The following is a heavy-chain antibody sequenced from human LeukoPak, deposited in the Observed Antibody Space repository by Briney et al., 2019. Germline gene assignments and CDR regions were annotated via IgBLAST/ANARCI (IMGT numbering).Heavy chain of an antibody. J-gene: IGHJ4*02. CDR3: ARASRGGYYFDY. D-gene: IGHD3-16*01. CDR2: ISYDGSNK. CDR1: GFTFSSYG. Sequence: GGSLRLSCAASGFTFSSYGMHWVRQGPGKGLEWVAVISYDGSNKYYADSVKGRFTISRDNSKNTLYLQMNSLRAEDTAVYYCARASRGGYYFDYWGQGTLVTVSS. V-gene: IGHV3-30*03.